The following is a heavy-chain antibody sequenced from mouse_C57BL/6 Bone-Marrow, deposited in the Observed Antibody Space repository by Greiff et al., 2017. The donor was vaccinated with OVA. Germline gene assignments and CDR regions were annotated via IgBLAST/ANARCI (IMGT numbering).Heavy chain of an antibody. D-gene: IGHD2-4*01. CDR3: ARDSFYDHDGGD. V-gene: IGHV3-6*01. J-gene: IGHJ3*01. Sequence: EVKLQESGPGLVKPSQSLSLTCSVTGYSITSGYYWNWIRQFPGNKLEWMGYISYDGSNNYNPSLKNRISITRDTSKNQFFLKLNSVTTEDTATYYCARDSFYDHDGGDWGQGTLVTVSA. CDR2: ISYDGSN. CDR1: GYSITSGYY.